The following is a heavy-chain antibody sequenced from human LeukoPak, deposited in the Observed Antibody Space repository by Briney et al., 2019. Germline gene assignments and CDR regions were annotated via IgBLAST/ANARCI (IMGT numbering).Heavy chain of an antibody. Sequence: PSETLSLTCTVSGGSISSYYWSWIRQPPGKGLEWIGYIYYSGSTNYNPSLKSRVTMSVDTSKNQFSLKLSSVTAADTAVYYCAKDSSTWGNLAGHFDSWGQGTLVTVSS. CDR1: GGSISSYY. CDR2: IYYSGST. D-gene: IGHD6-13*01. V-gene: IGHV4-59*12. J-gene: IGHJ4*02. CDR3: AKDSSTWGNLAGHFDS.